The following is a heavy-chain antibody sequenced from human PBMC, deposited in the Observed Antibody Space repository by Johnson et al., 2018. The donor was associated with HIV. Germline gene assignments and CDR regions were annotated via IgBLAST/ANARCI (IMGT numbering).Heavy chain of an antibody. D-gene: IGHD3-10*01. V-gene: IGHV3-72*01. CDR3: TRDRDGVGVA. CDR2: IRNKANRYST. J-gene: IGHJ3*01. CDR1: GFTFSSYA. Sequence: VQLVESGGGFVQPGGSLRLSCAASGFTFSSYAMHWVRQAPGKGLEWIGRIRNKANRYSTEYAASVKGRFTISRDDSKNSLSLQMSSLKTEDTAVYYCTRDRDGVGVAWGQGTMVTVSS.